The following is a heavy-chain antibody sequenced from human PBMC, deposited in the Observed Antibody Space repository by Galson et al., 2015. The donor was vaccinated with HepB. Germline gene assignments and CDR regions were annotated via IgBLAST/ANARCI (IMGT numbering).Heavy chain of an antibody. Sequence: SLRLSCAASGLTFGSTAMTWVRQAPGKGLEWVSGISANGGSRFYAESVKGRFTISRDNSKNTLSFQMNSLRAEDTAVYYCAKGYGPFDLWGQGTLVTVSS. V-gene: IGHV3-23*01. D-gene: IGHD4-17*01. CDR2: ISANGGSR. CDR1: GLTFGSTA. J-gene: IGHJ5*02. CDR3: AKGYGPFDL.